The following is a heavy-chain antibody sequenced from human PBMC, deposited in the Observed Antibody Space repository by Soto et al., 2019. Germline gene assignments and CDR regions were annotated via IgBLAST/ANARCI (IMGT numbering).Heavy chain of an antibody. D-gene: IGHD3-10*01. CDR1: GGSISQYY. J-gene: IGHJ4*02. CDR2: IYSGGST. Sequence: QVQLQESGPGLVKPSETLSLSCGVSGGSISQYYWSWVRQPAGKGLEWIGRIYSGGSTNYNPSLESRFTMSVDTSKNKFSLDLSSVTAADTAVYYCARGPGGFGDSSLDYWGQGTLVTVSS. V-gene: IGHV4-4*07. CDR3: ARGPGGFGDSSLDY.